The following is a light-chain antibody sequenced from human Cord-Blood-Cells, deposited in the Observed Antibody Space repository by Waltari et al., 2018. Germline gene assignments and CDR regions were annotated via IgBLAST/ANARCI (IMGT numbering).Light chain of an antibody. CDR3: QQYNNWPLT. CDR2: GAS. Sequence: EIVMTKSPATLPVSPGERAPLSCRACQSVSSNLAWSQQKPGQAPRFLIYGASTRATGTPATFSGRGSGTEFTLTRRSLQSEDFAVYCCQQYNNWPLTFGGGTKVEIK. J-gene: IGKJ4*01. CDR1: QSVSSN. V-gene: IGKV3-15*01.